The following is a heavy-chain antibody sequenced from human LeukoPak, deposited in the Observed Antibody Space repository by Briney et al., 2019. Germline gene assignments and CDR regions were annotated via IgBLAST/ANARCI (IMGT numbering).Heavy chain of an antibody. J-gene: IGHJ4*02. V-gene: IGHV3-23*01. CDR3: AKGTFLTAYCGGDY. D-gene: IGHD2-21*01. CDR1: GFTFSSYA. Sequence: GGSLRLSCAASGFTFSSYAMSWVRQAPGKGLEWVSTISGSGGSTYYADSVKGRFTISSDTSKNTLYLQMNSLRAEDTAVYYCAKGTFLTAYCGGDYWGQGTLVTVSS. CDR2: ISGSGGST.